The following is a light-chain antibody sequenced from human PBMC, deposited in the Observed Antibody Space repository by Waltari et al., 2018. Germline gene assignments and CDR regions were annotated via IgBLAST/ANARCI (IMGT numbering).Light chain of an antibody. V-gene: IGKV3-20*01. CDR3: QQYDGEVVT. J-gene: IGKJ4*01. CDR2: GTS. Sequence: EIVLTQSPGTLSLSPGERATLSCRASQSVTSISLTWYQQKPGQAPRLLIYGTSSRATAIPDRFSGSGSGTDFSLTISRLEPEDFAVYYCQQYDGEVVTFGGGTKVEI. CDR1: QSVTSIS.